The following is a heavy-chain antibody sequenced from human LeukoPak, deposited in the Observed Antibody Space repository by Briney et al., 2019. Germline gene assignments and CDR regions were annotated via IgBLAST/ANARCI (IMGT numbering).Heavy chain of an antibody. V-gene: IGHV3-30*02. CDR3: AKDRNYYGTGSFGYFDY. CDR1: GFTFSSYG. CDR2: IRYDGSNK. Sequence: GGSLRLSCAASGFTFSSYGMHWVRQAPGKGLEWVAFIRYDGSNKYYADSVKGRFTISRDISKNTLFLQMNSLRPDDTALYYCAKDRNYYGTGSFGYFDYWGQGTLVTVSS. J-gene: IGHJ4*02. D-gene: IGHD3-10*01.